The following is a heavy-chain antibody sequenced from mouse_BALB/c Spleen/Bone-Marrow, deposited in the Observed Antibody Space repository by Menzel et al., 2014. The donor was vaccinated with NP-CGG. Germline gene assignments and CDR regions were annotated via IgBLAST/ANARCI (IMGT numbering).Heavy chain of an antibody. V-gene: IGHV1-18*01. CDR3: ARSYGYERSWFAY. Sequence: VQLKQSGPEVVKPGASVKISCKTSGYTFTEYTMHWVKQSHGKSLEWIGGINPNNGGTTYNQKFKGKATLTADKSSSTAYMELRSLISEDSAVYYCARSYGYERSWFAYWGQGTLVTVSA. D-gene: IGHD2-2*01. J-gene: IGHJ3*01. CDR1: GYTFTEYT. CDR2: INPNNGGT.